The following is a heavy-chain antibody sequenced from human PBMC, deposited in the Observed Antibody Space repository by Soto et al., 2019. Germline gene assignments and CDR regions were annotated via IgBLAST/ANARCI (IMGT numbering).Heavy chain of an antibody. CDR1: GFTFSTYW. V-gene: IGHV3-7*01. CDR3: ARDETYYYGSGPV. J-gene: IGHJ4*02. Sequence: RLSCAASGFTFSTYWMSWVRQAPGKGLEWVANIKRDGSEKYYVDSVKGRFTISRDNAKNSLYLQMNSLRAEDTAVYYCARDETYYYGSGPVGGKGTLVTVSS. CDR2: IKRDGSEK. D-gene: IGHD3-10*01.